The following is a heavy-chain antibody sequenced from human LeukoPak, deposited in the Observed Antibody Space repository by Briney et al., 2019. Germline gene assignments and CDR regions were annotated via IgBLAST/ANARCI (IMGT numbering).Heavy chain of an antibody. V-gene: IGHV3-11*01. CDR3: ARARQWLVDAFDI. J-gene: IGHJ3*02. D-gene: IGHD6-19*01. CDR1: GFTFSDYY. CDR2: ISSSGSTI. Sequence: KAGGSLRLSCAASGFTFSDYYMSWIRQAPGKGLEWVSYISSSGSTIYYADSVKGRFTISRDNAKNSLYLQMNSLRAEDTAVYSCARARQWLVDAFDIWGQGTMVTVSS.